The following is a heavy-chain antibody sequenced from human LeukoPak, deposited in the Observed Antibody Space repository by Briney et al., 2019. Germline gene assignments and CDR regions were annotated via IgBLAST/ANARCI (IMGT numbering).Heavy chain of an antibody. CDR1: GGSFSGYY. Sequence: SETLSLTCAVYGGSFSGYYWSWIRQPPGKGLEWIGEINHSGSTNYNPSLKSRVTISVDTSKNQFSLKLSSVTAADTAVYYCARGARIAAAGRTYYYYYYMDVWGKGTTVTVSS. CDR3: ARGARIAAAGRTYYYYYYMDV. D-gene: IGHD6-13*01. V-gene: IGHV4-34*01. CDR2: INHSGST. J-gene: IGHJ6*03.